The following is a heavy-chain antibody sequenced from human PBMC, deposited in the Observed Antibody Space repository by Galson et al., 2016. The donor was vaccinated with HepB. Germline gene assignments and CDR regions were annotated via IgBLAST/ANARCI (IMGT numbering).Heavy chain of an antibody. CDR3: ARQGISGAYNNFDN. V-gene: IGHV4-39*01. CDR1: GGSISSSSHY. Sequence: SETLSLTCTVSGGSISSSSHYWGWVRQPPGKGLEWIGSIYYAGTTYYNPSLQSRFTISVDTSKNQFSLKLRSVTAADTAIFYCARQGISGAYNNFDNWGQGTLVTVSS. J-gene: IGHJ4*02. D-gene: IGHD4-17*01. CDR2: IYYAGTT.